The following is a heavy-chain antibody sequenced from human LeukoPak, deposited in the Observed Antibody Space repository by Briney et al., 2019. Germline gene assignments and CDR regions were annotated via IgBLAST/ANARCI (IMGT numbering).Heavy chain of an antibody. D-gene: IGHD3-10*01. J-gene: IGHJ4*02. Sequence: AGSLRLSCAASGFTFSSYGMSWVRQAPGKGLEWVSAINATSSSTYDADYVQGRFTISTDNTKNTLFLQMNSPRAEATAIYYFANLCESLTYNILVHYWGRGALVSVSS. CDR1: GFTFSSYG. V-gene: IGHV3-23*01. CDR3: ANLCESLTYNILVHY. CDR2: INATSSST.